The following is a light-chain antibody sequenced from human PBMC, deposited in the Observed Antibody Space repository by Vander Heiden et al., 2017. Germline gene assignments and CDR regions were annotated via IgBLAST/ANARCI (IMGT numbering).Light chain of an antibody. CDR3: QQDDSTPQT. J-gene: IGKJ1*01. Sequence: DIVMTQSPDSLAVSLGERATINCKSSQSVLYSSNNKNYLAWYQQKPGQPPKLLIYWASTRVSGVPDRFSGSGSATDFTLTIISLQAPDVAVTYCQQDDSTPQTFGQGTKVEIK. V-gene: IGKV4-1*01. CDR2: WAS. CDR1: QSVLYSSNNKNY.